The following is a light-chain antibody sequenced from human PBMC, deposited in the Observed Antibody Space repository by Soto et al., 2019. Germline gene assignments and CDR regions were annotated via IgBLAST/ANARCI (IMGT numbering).Light chain of an antibody. V-gene: IGKV3-11*01. CDR1: QSVGRY. CDR3: QQRNIRPGT. J-gene: IGKJ1*01. CDR2: DSS. Sequence: EIVLTQSPGTLSMSPGERATLSCRASQSVGRYLAWFQQKPGQAPRLLIYDSSDRATGIPARFSGSGSGTDFTLTISSLKPDVCGLDFCQQRNIRPGTVDPGTKVDIK.